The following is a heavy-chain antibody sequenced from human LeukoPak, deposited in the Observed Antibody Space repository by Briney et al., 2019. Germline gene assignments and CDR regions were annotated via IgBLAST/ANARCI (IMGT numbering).Heavy chain of an antibody. J-gene: IGHJ4*02. CDR1: GFIFSHYG. CDR2: IQNDASTE. Sequence: GGSLRLSCAASGFIFSHYGMHWVRQAPGKGLEWVAVIQNDASTENFANSVKGRFTISRDNSKNTVFLQMNSLRVEDTAVYYCARELSQIVWGGLDYGGQGTLVSVSS. V-gene: IGHV3-33*05. D-gene: IGHD2-21*01. CDR3: ARELSQIVWGGLDY.